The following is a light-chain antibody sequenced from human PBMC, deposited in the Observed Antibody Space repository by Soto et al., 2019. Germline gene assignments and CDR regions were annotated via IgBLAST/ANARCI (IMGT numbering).Light chain of an antibody. J-gene: IGLJ1*01. CDR2: EVS. CDR1: SSDVGGYNY. CDR3: SSYTSTNTPYA. Sequence: QSALTQPASVSASPGQSITISCTGTSSDVGGYNYVSWFQQHPGKAPKLMIYEVSNRPSGVSNRFSGSKSDNTASLTISGLQAEDEADYYCSSYTSTNTPYAFGPGTKVTVL. V-gene: IGLV2-14*01.